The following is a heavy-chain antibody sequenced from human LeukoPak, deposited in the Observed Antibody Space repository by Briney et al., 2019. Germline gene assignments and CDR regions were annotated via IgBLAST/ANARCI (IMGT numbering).Heavy chain of an antibody. CDR2: IYHSGST. J-gene: IGHJ4*02. Sequence: TLSLTCTVSGGSISSGGYYWSWIRQPPGKGLEWIGYIYHSGSTYYNPSLKSRVTISVDTSKNQFSLKLSSVTAADTAVYYCARGAVVVAADALDYWGQGTLVTVSS. CDR1: GGSISSGGYY. CDR3: ARGAVVVAADALDY. V-gene: IGHV4-30-2*01. D-gene: IGHD2-15*01.